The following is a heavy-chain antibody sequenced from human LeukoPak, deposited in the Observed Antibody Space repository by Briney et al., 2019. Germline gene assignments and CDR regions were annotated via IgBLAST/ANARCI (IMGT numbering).Heavy chain of an antibody. CDR1: GGSFSGYY. CDR3: ARGYCSGGSCDEPH. Sequence: PSETLSLTCAVYGGSFSGYYWSWIRQPPGKGLEWIGEINHSGSTNYNPSLKSRVTISVDTSKNQFSLKLSSVTAADTAVYYCARGYCSGGSCDEPHWGQGTLVTVSS. V-gene: IGHV4-34*01. J-gene: IGHJ4*02. D-gene: IGHD2-15*01. CDR2: INHSGST.